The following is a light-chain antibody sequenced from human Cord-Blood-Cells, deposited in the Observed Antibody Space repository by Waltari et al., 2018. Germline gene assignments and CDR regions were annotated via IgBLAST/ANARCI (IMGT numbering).Light chain of an antibody. Sequence: QSALTQPDSVSGSPGQSITISCTGTSRDVGGYYLSSWYQQNPGKAPKPMSYEGSKRPSGVSNRFSGSKSGNTASLTISGLQAEDEADYYCCSYAGSYVFGTGTKVTVL. CDR2: EGS. J-gene: IGLJ1*01. V-gene: IGLV2-23*01. CDR1: SRDVGGYYL. CDR3: CSYAGSYV.